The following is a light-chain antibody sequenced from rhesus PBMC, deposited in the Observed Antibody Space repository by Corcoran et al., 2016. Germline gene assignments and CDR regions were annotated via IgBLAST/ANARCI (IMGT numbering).Light chain of an antibody. Sequence: DIQMSQSPASLSASVGDKVTITCRASQGISNALAWYQQKPGKAPKLLIYAASSLESGVPSRISGSRSGTDFPLTISSLQPEDFATYYCQQGYSTPTFGQGTKVEIK. CDR1: QGISNA. CDR2: AAS. CDR3: QQGYSTPT. V-gene: IGKV1-33*02. J-gene: IGKJ1*01.